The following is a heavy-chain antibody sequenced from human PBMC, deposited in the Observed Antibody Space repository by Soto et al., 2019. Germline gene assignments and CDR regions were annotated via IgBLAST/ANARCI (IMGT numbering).Heavy chain of an antibody. D-gene: IGHD6-19*01. CDR1: GFSFSISP. CDR3: VRDGSSGWHFDS. J-gene: IGHJ4*02. CDR2: ISYDGTNK. Sequence: PGGSLRLSCAASGFSFSISPMHWVRQAPGKGPEWVALISYDGTNKFYADSVKGRFTISRDNSKSTLYLQVDSLRPEDAAVYYCVRDGSSGWHFDSWGQGTLVTVSS. V-gene: IGHV3-30-3*01.